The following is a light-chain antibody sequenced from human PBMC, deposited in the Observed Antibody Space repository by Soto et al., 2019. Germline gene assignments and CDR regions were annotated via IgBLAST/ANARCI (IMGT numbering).Light chain of an antibody. Sequence: QSVLTQPRSVSGSPGQSVAISCTGASSVLGGYDYVSWYQQHPGKAPKLMIYDVSKRPSGVPDRFSGSKSGNTASLTISGLQAEDEPDYYCCSSPRTYTYVFGTGTKVTAL. J-gene: IGLJ1*01. CDR2: DVS. CDR3: CSSPRTYTYV. CDR1: SSVLGGYDY. V-gene: IGLV2-11*01.